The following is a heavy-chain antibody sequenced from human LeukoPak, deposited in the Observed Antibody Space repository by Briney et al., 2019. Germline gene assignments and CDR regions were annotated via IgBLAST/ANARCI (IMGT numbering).Heavy chain of an antibody. CDR2: IKQDGSQK. D-gene: IGHD3-22*01. Sequence: EPGGSLRLSCAASGFTFSSYWMSWVRQAPGKGLEWVANIKQDGSQKYYVDSVKGRFTISRDNAKNSLYLQMNSLRIEDTALYYCAKDALISLSFDLWGQGTLVTVSS. V-gene: IGHV3-7*03. J-gene: IGHJ4*02. CDR3: AKDALISLSFDL. CDR1: GFTFSSYW.